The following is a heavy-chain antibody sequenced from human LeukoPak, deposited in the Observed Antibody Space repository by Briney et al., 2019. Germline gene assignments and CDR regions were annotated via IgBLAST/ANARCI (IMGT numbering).Heavy chain of an antibody. CDR1: GYSISRGYF. J-gene: IGHJ5*02. V-gene: IGHV4-38-2*02. CDR3: ARVPPLRGSNWYGRWFDP. D-gene: IGHD6-13*01. Sequence: SETLSLNCSVSGYSISRGYFWGWIRQTPVKGLEWIATIYESGTYYSPSLKSRLTISMDTSKNQFFLNLRSVTAADTAIYYCARVPPLRGSNWYGRWFDPWDQGNLVTVSS. CDR2: IYESGT.